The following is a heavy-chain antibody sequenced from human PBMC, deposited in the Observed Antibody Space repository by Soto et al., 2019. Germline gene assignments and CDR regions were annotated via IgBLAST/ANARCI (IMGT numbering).Heavy chain of an antibody. CDR2: INPDGSVG. Sequence: EVQLLGSGGGLVQPGGSLRLSCVASGFTFSTYWMNWVRQAPGMGLEWVAKINPDGSVGTYVDSVKGRCTTSRDNAKNSLYLQPNSRRADDTAVYFCAGWRGHDYHYWGQGILVTVSS. D-gene: IGHD6-19*01. CDR3: AGWRGHDYHY. CDR1: GFTFSTYW. J-gene: IGHJ4*02. V-gene: IGHV3-7*03.